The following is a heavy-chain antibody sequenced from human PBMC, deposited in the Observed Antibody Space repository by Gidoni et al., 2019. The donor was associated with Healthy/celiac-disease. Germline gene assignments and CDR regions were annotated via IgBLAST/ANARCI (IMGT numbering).Heavy chain of an antibody. V-gene: IGHV4-34*01. J-gene: IGHJ4*02. CDR2: INHSGST. CDR1: GGSFSGYY. CDR3: ARGRTRWSYTAMGPRFDY. Sequence: QVQLQQWGAGLLKPSETLSLTCAVYGGSFSGYYWSWIRPPPGKGLEWIGEINHSGSTNYNPSLKSRVTISVDTSKNQFSLKLSSVTAADTAVYYCARGRTRWSYTAMGPRFDYWGQGTLVTVSS. D-gene: IGHD5-18*01.